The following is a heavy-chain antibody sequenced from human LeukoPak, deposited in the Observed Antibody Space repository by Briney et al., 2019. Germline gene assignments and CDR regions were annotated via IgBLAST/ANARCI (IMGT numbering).Heavy chain of an antibody. V-gene: IGHV4-34*01. Sequence: SETLSLTCAVYGGSFSGYYWSWIRQPPGKGLEWIGEINHSGSTNYNPSLKSRVTISVDTSKNQFSLKLSSVTAADTAVYYCARSQAALRYFDWLFDHLDYWGQRTLVTVSS. J-gene: IGHJ4*02. D-gene: IGHD3-9*01. CDR1: GGSFSGYY. CDR3: ARSQAALRYFDWLFDHLDY. CDR2: INHSGST.